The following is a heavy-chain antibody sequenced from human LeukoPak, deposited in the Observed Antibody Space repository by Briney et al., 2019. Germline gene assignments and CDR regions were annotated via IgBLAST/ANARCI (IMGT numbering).Heavy chain of an antibody. V-gene: IGHV1-69*06. J-gene: IGHJ4*02. CDR1: GGTFSSYA. Sequence: ASVKVSCKASGGTFSSYAISWVRQAPGQGLEWMGGIIPIFGTANYAQKFQGRVTITADKSTSTAYMELSSLRSEDTAVYYCATRTAAAFIYWGQGTLVTVSP. CDR2: IIPIFGTA. D-gene: IGHD6-13*01. CDR3: ATRTAAAFIY.